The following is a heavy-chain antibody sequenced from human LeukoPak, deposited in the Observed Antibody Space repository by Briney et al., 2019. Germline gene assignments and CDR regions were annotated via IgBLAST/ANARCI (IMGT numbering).Heavy chain of an antibody. CDR3: AMYYYDSSGYPGAFDI. CDR1: GFAFSSYE. Sequence: GGSLRLSCAASGFAFSSYEMNWVRQAPGKGLEWVSYISSSGSTIYYADSVKGRFTISRDNAKNSLYLQMNSLRAEGTAVYYCAMYYYDSSGYPGAFDIWGQGTMVTVSS. D-gene: IGHD3-22*01. V-gene: IGHV3-48*03. J-gene: IGHJ3*02. CDR2: ISSSGSTI.